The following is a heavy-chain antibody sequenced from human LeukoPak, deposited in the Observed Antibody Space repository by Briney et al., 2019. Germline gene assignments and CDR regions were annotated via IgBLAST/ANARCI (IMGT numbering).Heavy chain of an antibody. CDR3: ARDSWAAAGTFYYYYGMDV. CDR2: INPNSGGT. V-gene: IGHV1-2*02. D-gene: IGHD6-13*01. J-gene: IGHJ6*02. CDR1: GYTFTGYY. Sequence: ASVKVSCKASGYTFTGYYMHWVRQAPGQGLEWMGWINPNSGGTNYAQKFQGRVTMTRDTSISTAYMELSRLRSDDTAVYYCARDSWAAAGTFYYYYGMDVWGQGTTVTASS.